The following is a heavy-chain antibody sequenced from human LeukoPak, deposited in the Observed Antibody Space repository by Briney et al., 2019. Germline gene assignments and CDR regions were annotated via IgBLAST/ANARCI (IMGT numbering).Heavy chain of an antibody. CDR2: IIPIFGTA. D-gene: IGHD1-26*01. J-gene: IGHJ5*02. V-gene: IGHV1-69*13. CDR1: GGTFSSYA. CDR3: TMEKWELSPFDP. Sequence: SVKVSCKASGGTFSSYAISWVRQAPGQGLEWMGGIIPIFGTANYAQKFQGRVTITADESTSTAYMELSSLRSEDTAVYYCTMEKWELSPFDPWGQGTLVTVSS.